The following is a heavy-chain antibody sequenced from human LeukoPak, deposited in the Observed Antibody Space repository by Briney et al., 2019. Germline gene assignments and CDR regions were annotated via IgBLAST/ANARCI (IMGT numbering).Heavy chain of an antibody. CDR1: GFTFSSYS. V-gene: IGHV3-21*01. CDR2: ISSSSSYI. Sequence: GGSLRLSCAPSGFTFSSYSMNWVRQAPGKGLEWVSSISSSSSYIFCADSVKGRFTISRDNAKNSLYLQMNSLRAEDTAVYYCARVRDDLLPIFDYWGQGTLVTVSS. J-gene: IGHJ4*02. D-gene: IGHD3-22*01. CDR3: ARVRDDLLPIFDY.